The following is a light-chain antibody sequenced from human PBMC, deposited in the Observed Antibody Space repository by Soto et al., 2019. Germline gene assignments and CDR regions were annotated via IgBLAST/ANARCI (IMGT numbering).Light chain of an antibody. J-gene: IGLJ1*01. CDR1: SSDVGNYKY. V-gene: IGLV2-14*01. Sequence: QSVLTQPASVSGSPGQSITISCTGTSSDVGNYKYVSWYQQHPGKAPKLMIYEVSNRPSGVSNRFPGSKSGNTASLTISGLHAEDETDYYCFSYTSSGTYVFGTGTKVTVL. CDR2: EVS. CDR3: FSYTSSGTYV.